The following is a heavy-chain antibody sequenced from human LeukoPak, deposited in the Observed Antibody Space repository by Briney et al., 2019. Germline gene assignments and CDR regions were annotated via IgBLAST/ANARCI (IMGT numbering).Heavy chain of an antibody. J-gene: IGHJ4*02. CDR3: ATAVVVAATRVDY. Sequence: ASVKVSCKASGYTFTSYDINWVRQATGQGLEWMGWMNPNSGNAGYAQKFQGRVTMTRNTSISTAYMELSSLRSEDTAVYYCATAVVVAATRVDYWGQRTLVTVSS. CDR2: MNPNSGNA. D-gene: IGHD2-15*01. V-gene: IGHV1-8*01. CDR1: GYTFTSYD.